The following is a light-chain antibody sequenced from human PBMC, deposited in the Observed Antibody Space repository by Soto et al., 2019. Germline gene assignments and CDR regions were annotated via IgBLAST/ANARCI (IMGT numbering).Light chain of an antibody. V-gene: IGKV3D-20*01. CDR3: QQYGSSPFT. CDR2: DTS. CDR1: QSVGSTN. Sequence: EIVLTQSPATLSLSPGERATLSCGASQSVGSTNLAWYQQKPGLAPRLLIYDTSSRATGIPDRFSGSESGTDFTLPISRLEPEDFAVYHYQQYGSSPFTFGPGTKVDI. J-gene: IGKJ3*01.